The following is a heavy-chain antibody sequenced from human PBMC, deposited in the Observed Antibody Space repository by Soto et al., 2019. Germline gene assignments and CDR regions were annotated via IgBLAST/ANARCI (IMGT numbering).Heavy chain of an antibody. D-gene: IGHD5-12*01. CDR1: GFTFSSYW. Sequence: GGSLRLACAASGFTFSSYWMHWFRQAPGKGLVWVSRINSDGSSTSYADSVKGRFTISRDNAKNTLYLQMNSLRAEDTAVYYCARARYSGYDFPDWGQGTLVTVSS. V-gene: IGHV3-74*01. CDR2: INSDGSST. CDR3: ARARYSGYDFPD. J-gene: IGHJ4*02.